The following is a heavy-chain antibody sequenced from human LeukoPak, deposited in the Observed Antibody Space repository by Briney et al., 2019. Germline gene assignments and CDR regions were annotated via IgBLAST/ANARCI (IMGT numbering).Heavy chain of an antibody. Sequence: GSLRLSCAASGFTFSSYSTNWVRQAPGKGLEWVSSISSSSSYIYYADSVKGRFTISRDNAKNSLYLQMNSLRAEDTAVYYCARELYYYDSSGYYYLFDYWGQGTLVTVSS. J-gene: IGHJ4*02. CDR3: ARELYYYDSSGYYYLFDY. V-gene: IGHV3-21*01. CDR2: ISSSSSYI. D-gene: IGHD3-22*01. CDR1: GFTFSSYS.